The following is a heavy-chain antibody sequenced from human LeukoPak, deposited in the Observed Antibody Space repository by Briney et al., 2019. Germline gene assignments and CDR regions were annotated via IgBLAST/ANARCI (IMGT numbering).Heavy chain of an antibody. CDR3: ARAGDSSGYEYYFDY. D-gene: IGHD3-22*01. J-gene: IGHJ4*02. Sequence: SETLSLTCTVSGGSISSSSYYWGWIRQPPGKGLEWIGRIYSSGSTNYNPSLKSRITMSVDTSKNQFSLKLSSVTAADTAVYYCARAGDSSGYEYYFDYWGQGTLVTVSS. V-gene: IGHV4-39*07. CDR2: IYSSGST. CDR1: GGSISSSSYY.